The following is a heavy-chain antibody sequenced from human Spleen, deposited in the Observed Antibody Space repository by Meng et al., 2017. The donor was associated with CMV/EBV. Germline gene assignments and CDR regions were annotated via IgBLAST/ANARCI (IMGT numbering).Heavy chain of an antibody. CDR1: GGSIRSSSYY. D-gene: IGHD3-16*01. CDR3: ARGLTGYGMDV. J-gene: IGHJ6*02. Sequence: SETLSLTCTVSGGSIRSSSYYWGWIRQPPGKGLEWIGSIYYSGSTYYNPSLKSRVTISVDTSKNQFSLKLSSVTAADTAVYYCARGLTGYGMDVWGQGTTVTVSS. CDR2: IYYSGST. V-gene: IGHV4-39*01.